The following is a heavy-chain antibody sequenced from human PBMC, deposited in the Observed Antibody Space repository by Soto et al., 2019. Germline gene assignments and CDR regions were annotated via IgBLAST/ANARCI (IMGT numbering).Heavy chain of an antibody. J-gene: IGHJ5*02. V-gene: IGHV4-39*01. CDR1: GGSISSSSYY. D-gene: IGHD2-15*01. CDR2: IYYSGST. CDR3: ARPLGGTYTWLDP. Sequence: SETLSLTCTVSGGSISSSSYYWGWIRQPPGKGLEWIGSIYYSGSTYYNPSLKSRVTISVDTSKNQFSLKLRSVSAADTAMYYCARPLGGTYTWLDPWGQGTLVTVSS.